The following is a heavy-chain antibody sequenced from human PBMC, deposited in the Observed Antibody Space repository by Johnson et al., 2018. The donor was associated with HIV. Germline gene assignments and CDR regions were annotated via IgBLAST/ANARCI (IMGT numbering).Heavy chain of an antibody. CDR1: GFTFDDYA. V-gene: IGHV3-20*04. CDR3: ARGRLISMIVSAGAFDI. D-gene: IGHD3-22*01. CDR2: INWYGGST. Sequence: VQLVESGGGLVQPGRSLRLSCAASGFTFDDYAMHWVRQAPGKGLEWVSAINWYGGSTTYADSVKGRFIIPRDNAKNSLYLQMNSLRDEDTAFYYCARGRLISMIVSAGAFDIWGQGTMVIVSS. J-gene: IGHJ3*02.